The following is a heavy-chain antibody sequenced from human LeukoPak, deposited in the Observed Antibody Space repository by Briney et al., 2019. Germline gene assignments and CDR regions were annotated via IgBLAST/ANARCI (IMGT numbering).Heavy chain of an antibody. V-gene: IGHV4-4*02. CDR3: AREIRDGVWSGYLAYYYYYYMDV. CDR2: IYHSGST. J-gene: IGHJ6*03. D-gene: IGHD3-3*01. CDR1: GGSISSRNW. Sequence: SETLSLTCAVSGGSISSRNWWSWVRQPPGKGLEWIGEIYHSGSTYYNPSLKSRVTISVDTSKNQFSLKLSSVTAADTAVYYCAREIRDGVWSGYLAYYYYYYMDVWGKGTTVTVSS.